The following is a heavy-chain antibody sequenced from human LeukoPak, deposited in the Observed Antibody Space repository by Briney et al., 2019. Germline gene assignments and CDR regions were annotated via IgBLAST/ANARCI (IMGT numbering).Heavy chain of an antibody. V-gene: IGHV4-39*01. CDR2: IYYSGSP. CDR1: VCSISSSSYY. D-gene: IGHD2-2*01. CDR3: ASWFVVPAAGGFDI. Sequence: GTLSLTCTVSVCSISSSSYYWVWMREPPGEGRECIRSIYYSGSPYYHPSLQSRVTISVDPSKIQFSLKLSSVTAADTAVYYCASWFVVPAAGGFDIWGQGTMVTVSS. J-gene: IGHJ3*02.